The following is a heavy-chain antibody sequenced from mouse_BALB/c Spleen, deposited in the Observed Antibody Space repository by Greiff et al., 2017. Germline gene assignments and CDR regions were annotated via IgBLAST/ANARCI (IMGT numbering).Heavy chain of an antibody. Sequence: EVKLVESGGGLVQPGGSRKLSCAASGFTFSSFGMHWVRQAPEKGLEWVAYISSGSSTIYYADTVKGRFTISRDNPKNTLFLQMTSLRSEDTAMYYCAQGATAPFAYWGQGTLVTVSA. D-gene: IGHD1-2*01. CDR1: GFTFSSFG. CDR2: ISSGSSTI. V-gene: IGHV5-17*02. CDR3: AQGATAPFAY. J-gene: IGHJ3*01.